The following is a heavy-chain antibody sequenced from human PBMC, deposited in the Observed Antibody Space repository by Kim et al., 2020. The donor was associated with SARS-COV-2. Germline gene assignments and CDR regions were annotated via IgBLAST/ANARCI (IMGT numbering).Heavy chain of an antibody. J-gene: IGHJ6*02. CDR1: GFTFSDYY. Sequence: GGSLRLSCAASGFTFSDYYMSWIRQAPGKGXEWVSYISSSSSYTNYADSVKGRFTSSRDNAKNSLYLQRNSPRAEDTAVYYWARVGYDYVWGSYRDYYYYYGMXXWGXGTTVTVSS. CDR3: ARVGYDYVWGSYRDYYYYYGMXX. V-gene: IGHV3-11*05. CDR2: ISSSSSYT. D-gene: IGHD3-16*02.